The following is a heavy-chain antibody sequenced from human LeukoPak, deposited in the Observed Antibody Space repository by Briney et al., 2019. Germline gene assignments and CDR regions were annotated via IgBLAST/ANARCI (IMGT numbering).Heavy chain of an antibody. CDR2: INPSGGTT. Sequence: ASVKVSCKASGYTFITYYMHLVRQAPGQGLEWMGVINPSGGTTSYAQKFQARVTMTRDTSTSTVYMELSSLRSEDTAVYYCAREENFDWLLGWFDPWGQGTLVTVSS. CDR3: AREENFDWLLGWFDP. J-gene: IGHJ5*02. V-gene: IGHV1-46*01. D-gene: IGHD3-9*01. CDR1: GYTFITYY.